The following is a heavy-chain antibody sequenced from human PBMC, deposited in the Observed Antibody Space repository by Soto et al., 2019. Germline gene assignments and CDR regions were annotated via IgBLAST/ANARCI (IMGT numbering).Heavy chain of an antibody. J-gene: IGHJ5*02. CDR1: GYTFTSYD. V-gene: IGHV1-8*01. CDR3: ARGIKYGAYSRWFDP. D-gene: IGHD4-17*01. Sequence: ASVKVSCKASGYTFTSYDINWVRQATGQGLEYLGWMNPNSGNTAYVQKFQGRVTMTWDTSITTAYMELSSLRSEDTAVYFCARGIKYGAYSRWFDPWGQGTLVTVAS. CDR2: MNPNSGNT.